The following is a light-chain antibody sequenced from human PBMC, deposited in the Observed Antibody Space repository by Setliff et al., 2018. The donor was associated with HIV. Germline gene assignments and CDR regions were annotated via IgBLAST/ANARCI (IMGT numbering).Light chain of an antibody. V-gene: IGLV2-14*01. CDR2: EVS. CDR3: ISYTDNNSPPYV. CDR1: SNDVGDNNY. J-gene: IGLJ1*01. Sequence: QSVLTQPASVSGSPGQSIIISCTGTSNDVGDNNYVSWYQQHPGKAPKFIIYEVSIRPSGVSTRFSGSKSGNTASLTISGLQAEDEADYYCISYTDNNSPPYVLGSGTKVTVL.